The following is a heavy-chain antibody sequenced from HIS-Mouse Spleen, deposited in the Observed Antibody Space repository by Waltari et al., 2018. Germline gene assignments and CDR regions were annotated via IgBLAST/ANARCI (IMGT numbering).Heavy chain of an antibody. D-gene: IGHD1-1*01. Sequence: EVQLVESGGGLVQPGGSLRLSCAPSGFPFSRYWMPWVRQAPGKGLVWVSRINSDGSSTSYADSVKGRFTISRDNAKNTLYLQMNSLRAEDTAVYYCARDLELDAFDIWGQGTMVTVSS. V-gene: IGHV3-74*01. J-gene: IGHJ3*02. CDR3: ARDLELDAFDI. CDR1: GFPFSRYW. CDR2: INSDGSST.